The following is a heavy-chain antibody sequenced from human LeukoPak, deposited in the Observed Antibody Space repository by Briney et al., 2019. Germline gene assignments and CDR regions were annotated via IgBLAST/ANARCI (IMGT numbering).Heavy chain of an antibody. V-gene: IGHV3-48*01. D-gene: IGHD1-20*01. J-gene: IGHJ5*02. CDR3: ARDHYNWES. Sequence: PGGSLRLSCAASGFTFSSYSMNWVRQAPGKGLEWVSYISSSSTIYYADSVKGRFTISRDNAKNSLYLQMNSLRAEDTAVYYCARDHYNWESWGQGTLVTVSS. CDR1: GFTFSSYS. CDR2: ISSSSTI.